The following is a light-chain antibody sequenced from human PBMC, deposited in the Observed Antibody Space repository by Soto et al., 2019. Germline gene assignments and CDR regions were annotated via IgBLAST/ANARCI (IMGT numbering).Light chain of an antibody. CDR1: SSDIGAYNF. CDR2: EVS. CDR3: NSFTSRNTLV. V-gene: IGLV2-14*01. J-gene: IGLJ3*02. Sequence: QSALTQPACLSGSPGQSITISCTGTSSDIGAYNFVSWYQQHPGKVPKVIIYEVSNRPSGVPDRFSGSKSGNTASLTISGLQADDEADYYCNSFTSRNTLVFGGGTKVTVL.